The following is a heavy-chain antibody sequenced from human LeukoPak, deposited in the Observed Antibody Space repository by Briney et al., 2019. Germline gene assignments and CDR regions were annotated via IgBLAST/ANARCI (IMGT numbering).Heavy chain of an antibody. V-gene: IGHV4-59*12. D-gene: IGHD6-6*01. CDR2: IYYSGST. CDR1: GGSISSYY. J-gene: IGHJ5*02. CDR3: ARGTSLSRVAARLSNWFDP. Sequence: SETLSLTCTVSGGSISSYYWSWIRQPPGKGLEWIGYIYYSGSTNYNPSLKSRVTISVDTSKNQFSLKLSSVTAADTAVYYCARGTSLSRVAARLSNWFDPWGQGTLVTVSS.